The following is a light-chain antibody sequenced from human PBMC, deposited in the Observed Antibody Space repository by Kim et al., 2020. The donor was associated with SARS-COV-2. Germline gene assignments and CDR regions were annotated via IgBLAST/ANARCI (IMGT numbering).Light chain of an antibody. V-gene: IGLV2-14*01. CDR3: SSYTSSVTLRL. CDR2: DVT. CDR1: NSDVGGYDY. J-gene: IGLJ2*01. Sequence: QSALTQPASVSGSPGQSITISCTGTNSDVGGYDYVSWYQQHPGKAPKLIIYDVTKRPSGISDRFSGSKSGNTASLTISGLQTEDEADYYCSSYTSSVTLRLFGGGTQLTVL.